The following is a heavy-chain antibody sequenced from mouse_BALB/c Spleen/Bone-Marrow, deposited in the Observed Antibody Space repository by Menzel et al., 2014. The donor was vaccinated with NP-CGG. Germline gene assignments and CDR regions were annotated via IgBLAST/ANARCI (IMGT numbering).Heavy chain of an antibody. V-gene: IGHV5-9*02. CDR3: ARHPYYGNYPAWFAY. CDR2: ISSGGSYT. CDR1: GFAFSSYD. Sequence: EVQVVESGGGLVKPGGSLKLSCAASGFAFSSYDMSWVRQTPEKRLEWVATISSGGSYTYYPGSVKGRFTISRDNARNTLYLQMSSLRSEDTALYYCARHPYYGNYPAWFAYWGQGTLVTVSA. D-gene: IGHD2-10*01. J-gene: IGHJ3*01.